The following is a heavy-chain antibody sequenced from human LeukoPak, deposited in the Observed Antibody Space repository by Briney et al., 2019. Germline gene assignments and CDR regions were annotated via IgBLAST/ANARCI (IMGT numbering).Heavy chain of an antibody. CDR1: GVTLSNYA. CDR2: ISSSGSGGNT. Sequence: PGGSLRLSCVASGVTLSNYAMSWARQAPGKGLEWVSGISSSGSGGNTYYADSVKGRFTISRDSSRNTLYLQMNSLRAEDTAVYYCARYSSSAGWLDPWGQGTLVTVSS. D-gene: IGHD6-6*01. CDR3: ARYSSSAGWLDP. J-gene: IGHJ5*02. V-gene: IGHV3-23*01.